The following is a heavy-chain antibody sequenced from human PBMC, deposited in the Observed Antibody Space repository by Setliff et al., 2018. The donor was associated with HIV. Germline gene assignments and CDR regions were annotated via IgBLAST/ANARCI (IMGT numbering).Heavy chain of an antibody. CDR2: IYFSGTP. CDR1: GGSINSRSYY. D-gene: IGHD2-8*02. Sequence: SETLSLTCTVSGGSINSRSYYWAWIRQPPGKGLEWVASIYFSGTPYYNPSLKNRVTISVDTSKTQFSLKLSSVTAADTAVYYCARRGMWSYETGGNPTATFDYWGQGVLVTVSS. J-gene: IGHJ4*02. V-gene: IGHV4-39*01. CDR3: ARRGMWSYETGGNPTATFDY.